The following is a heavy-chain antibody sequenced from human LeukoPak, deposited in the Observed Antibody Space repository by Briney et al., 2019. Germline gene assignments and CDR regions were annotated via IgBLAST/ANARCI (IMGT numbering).Heavy chain of an antibody. CDR3: AKAQYSSGWIYFQH. CDR2: ISGSGGST. Sequence: SGGSLRLSCAASGFTFSSYAMSWVRQAPGKGLEWVSAISGSGGSTYYADSVKGRFTISRDNSKNTLYLQMNSLRAEDTAVYYCAKAQYSSGWIYFQHWGQGTLVTVSS. J-gene: IGHJ1*01. D-gene: IGHD6-19*01. V-gene: IGHV3-23*01. CDR1: GFTFSSYA.